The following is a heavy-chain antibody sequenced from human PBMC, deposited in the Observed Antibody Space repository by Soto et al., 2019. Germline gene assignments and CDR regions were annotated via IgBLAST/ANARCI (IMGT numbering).Heavy chain of an antibody. D-gene: IGHD3-16*01. CDR2: ISSSSSYI. J-gene: IGHJ4*02. V-gene: IGHV3-21*01. CDR1: GFTFSTYD. Sequence: EMQLVESGGGLVQPGGSLRLSCAASGFTFSTYDLYWVRQAPGKGLEWVSSISSSSSYIYYAESVKGRFSISRDNAMKSLYLHMNSLRAEDTAVYYCARGSWGRSSLIDSWGQGTLVTVSS. CDR3: ARGSWGRSSLIDS.